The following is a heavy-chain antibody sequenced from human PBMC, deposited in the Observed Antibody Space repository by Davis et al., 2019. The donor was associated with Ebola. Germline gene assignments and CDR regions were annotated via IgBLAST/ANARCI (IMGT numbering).Heavy chain of an antibody. V-gene: IGHV4-4*07. CDR3: ARVGPYGSGHDY. Sequence: PGGSLRLSCTVSGGSISSYYWSWIRQPAGKGLEWIGRIYTSGSTNYNPSLKSRVTMSVDTSKNQFSLKLSSVTAADTAVYYCARVGPYGSGHDYWGQGTLVTVSS. D-gene: IGHD3-10*01. CDR2: IYTSGST. CDR1: GGSISSYY. J-gene: IGHJ4*02.